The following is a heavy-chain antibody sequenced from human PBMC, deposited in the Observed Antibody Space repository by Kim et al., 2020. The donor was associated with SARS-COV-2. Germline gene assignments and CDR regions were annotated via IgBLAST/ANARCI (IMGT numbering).Heavy chain of an antibody. CDR3: AKDPYYSSGWYDGHFDY. D-gene: IGHD6-19*01. V-gene: IGHV3-23*01. CDR2: ISGSGVST. Sequence: GGSLRLSCAASGFTFSSFAMSWVRQAPGKGLEWVSAISGSGVSTYYADSVRGRFTISRDNSENTLYLQMNSLRAEDTAVYYCAKDPYYSSGWYDGHFDYWGQGTLVPVSS. CDR1: GFTFSSFA. J-gene: IGHJ4*02.